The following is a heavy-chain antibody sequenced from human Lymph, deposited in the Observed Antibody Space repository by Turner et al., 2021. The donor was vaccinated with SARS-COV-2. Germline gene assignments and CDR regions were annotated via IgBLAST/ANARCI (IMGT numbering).Heavy chain of an antibody. J-gene: IGHJ6*02. CDR1: GYTLTELS. CDR3: ATDRKKWLVQTGDGMDV. Sequence: QVQLVQSGAEVKQPGASVKVSCKVSGYTLTELSMHWVRQAPGKGLEWMGGFEPEDGATIYAQKFQGRVTMTEDTSIDTVYMELSTLRSEDTAVYYCATDRKKWLVQTGDGMDVWGQGTTVTVSS. CDR2: FEPEDGAT. V-gene: IGHV1-24*01. D-gene: IGHD6-19*01.